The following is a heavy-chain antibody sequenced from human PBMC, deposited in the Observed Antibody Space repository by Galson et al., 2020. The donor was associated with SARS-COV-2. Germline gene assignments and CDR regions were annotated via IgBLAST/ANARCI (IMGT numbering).Heavy chain of an antibody. CDR2: INQDGSET. D-gene: IGHD3-9*01. CDR1: GFTLSTYW. J-gene: IGHJ3*02. CDR3: ARPSTGFDWGGAFDI. V-gene: IGHV3-7*01. Sequence: TGGSLRLSCAASGFTLSTYWMTWVRQAPGKGLEWVANINQDGSETYYVDSVKGRFTISRDNAKNSLNLQMTSLRAEDTSVFYCARPSTGFDWGGAFDIGGQGTMVTVSS.